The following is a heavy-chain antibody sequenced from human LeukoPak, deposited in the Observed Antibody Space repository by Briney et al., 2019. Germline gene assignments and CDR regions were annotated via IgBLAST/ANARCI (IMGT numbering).Heavy chain of an antibody. Sequence: PGGSLRLSCAASGFTFSSYSMYWVRQAPGKGLEWVASISSSSSYIYYADSVKGRFTISRDNAKNSLYLQMSSLRAEDTAVYYCARSPLAIAAAGSYCDYWGQGTLVTVSS. CDR1: GFTFSSYS. J-gene: IGHJ4*02. CDR3: ARSPLAIAAAGSYCDY. CDR2: ISSSSSYI. D-gene: IGHD6-13*01. V-gene: IGHV3-21*01.